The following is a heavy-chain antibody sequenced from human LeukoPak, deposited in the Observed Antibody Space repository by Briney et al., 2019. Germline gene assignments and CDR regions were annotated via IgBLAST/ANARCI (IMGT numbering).Heavy chain of an antibody. CDR2: IYPRDGST. J-gene: IGHJ4*02. CDR3: ARDQEGFDY. Sequence: ASVKVSCKASGYTFTSNYIHWVRQAPGQGLEWMGMIYPRDGSTSYAQKFQGRVPVTRDTSTSTVHMELSGLRSEDTAVYYCARDQEGFDYWGQGTLVPVSS. V-gene: IGHV1-46*01. CDR1: GYTFTSNY.